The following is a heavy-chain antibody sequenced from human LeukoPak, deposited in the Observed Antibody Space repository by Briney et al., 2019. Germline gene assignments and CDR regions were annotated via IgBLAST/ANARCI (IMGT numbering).Heavy chain of an antibody. J-gene: IGHJ6*02. CDR2: INHSGGT. CDR3: AREPVPTRASGSIFKSLTYHYYGLDA. D-gene: IGHD3-3*01. CDR1: GGSISSYY. V-gene: IGHV4-34*01. Sequence: SETLSLTCTVSGGSISSYYWTWIRQPPGKGLEWIGEINHSGGTNYNPSLKSRVTISVDTSKSQFSLKLSSVTAADTAVYYCAREPVPTRASGSIFKSLTYHYYGLDAWGQGTTVTVSS.